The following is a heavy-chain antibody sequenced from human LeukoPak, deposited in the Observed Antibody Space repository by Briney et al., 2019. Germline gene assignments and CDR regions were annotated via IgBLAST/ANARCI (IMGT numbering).Heavy chain of an antibody. D-gene: IGHD2-15*01. CDR1: GGSISSYY. CDR2: IYYSGST. V-gene: IGHV4-59*01. Sequence: PSETLSLTCTVSGGSISSYYWSWIRQPPGKGLEWIGYIYYSGSTNYNPSLKSRVTISVDTSKNQFSLKLSSVTAADTAVYYCARDRGYCSGGSCPVEYNWFDPWGQGTLVTVSS. CDR3: ARDRGYCSGGSCPVEYNWFDP. J-gene: IGHJ5*02.